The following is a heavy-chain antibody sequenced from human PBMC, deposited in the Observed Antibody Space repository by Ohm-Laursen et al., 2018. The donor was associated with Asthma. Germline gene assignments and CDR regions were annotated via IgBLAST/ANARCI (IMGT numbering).Heavy chain of an antibody. CDR2: IYYSGST. D-gene: IGHD4-17*01. J-gene: IGHJ5*02. CDR1: GGSISSNIW. V-gene: IGHV4-30-4*02. Sequence: SDTLSLTCSVFGGSISSNIWWSWVRQSPGKGLEWIGYIYYSGSTYYNPSLKSRVTISVDTSKNQFSLKLSSVTAADTAVYYCAREMTTVTMDNWFDPWGQGTLVTVSS. CDR3: AREMTTVTMDNWFDP.